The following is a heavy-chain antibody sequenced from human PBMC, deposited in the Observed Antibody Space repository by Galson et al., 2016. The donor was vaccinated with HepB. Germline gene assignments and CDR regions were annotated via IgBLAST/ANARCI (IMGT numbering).Heavy chain of an antibody. D-gene: IGHD6-19*01. J-gene: IGHJ4*02. Sequence: SLRLSCAASGFTFSSYEMNWVRQAPGKGLEWVSYISSSGSTIYYADSVKGRFTISRDNAKNSLYLQMNSLRAEDTAVYYCARGPYSSGWYYFDYWGQGTLVTVSS. CDR3: ARGPYSSGWYYFDY. CDR1: GFTFSSYE. CDR2: ISSSGSTI. V-gene: IGHV3-48*03.